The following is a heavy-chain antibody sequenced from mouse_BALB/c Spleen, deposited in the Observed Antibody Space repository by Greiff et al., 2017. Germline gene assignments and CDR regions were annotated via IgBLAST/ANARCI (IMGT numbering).Heavy chain of an antibody. D-gene: IGHD2-3*01. CDR2: ISSGGST. V-gene: IGHV5-6-5*01. Sequence: EVKLVESGGGLVKPGGSLKLSCAASGFTFSSYAMSWVRQTPEKRLEWVASISSGGSTYYPDSVKGRFTISRDNARNILYLQMSSLRSEDTAMYYCARADDGYYYFDYWGQGTTLTVSS. CDR3: ARADDGYYYFDY. J-gene: IGHJ2*01. CDR1: GFTFSSYA.